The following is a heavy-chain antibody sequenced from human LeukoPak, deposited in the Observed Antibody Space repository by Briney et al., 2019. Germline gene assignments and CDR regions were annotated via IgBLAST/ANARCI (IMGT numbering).Heavy chain of an antibody. CDR1: GFTFSTYW. V-gene: IGHV3-7*01. CDR3: ARDPDYGDPGPFWDY. D-gene: IGHD4-17*01. Sequence: GSLRLSCVASGFTFSTYWMSWVRQAPGKGLEWVANLNRDGSGRYHVDSVKGRITISRDNAKNSLYLQMNSLRAEDTAVYYCARDPDYGDPGPFWDYWGQGTLVTVSS. J-gene: IGHJ4*02. CDR2: LNRDGSGR.